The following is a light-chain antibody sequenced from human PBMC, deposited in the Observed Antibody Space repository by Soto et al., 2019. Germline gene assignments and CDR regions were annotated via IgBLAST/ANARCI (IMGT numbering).Light chain of an antibody. J-gene: IGLJ2*01. CDR2: EVT. CDR3: CSYAGRITVV. V-gene: IGLV2-23*02. Sequence: QSALTQPASVSGSPGQSITLSCTGTSSDVGSYNLVSWYQQHPGKAPKLMIYEVTERPSGVSDRISGSKSGNTASLTISGLQAEDEADYYCCSYAGRITVVFGGGTKLTVL. CDR1: SSDVGSYNL.